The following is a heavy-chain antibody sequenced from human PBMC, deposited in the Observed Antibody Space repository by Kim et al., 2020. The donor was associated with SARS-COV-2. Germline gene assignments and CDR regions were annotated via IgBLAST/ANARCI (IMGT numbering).Heavy chain of an antibody. J-gene: IGHJ5*02. CDR3: ARHKQDTIFGVVVIPGWFDP. CDR1: GGSISSSSYY. V-gene: IGHV4-39*01. Sequence: SETLSLTCTVSGGSISSSSYYWGWIRQPPGKGLVWIGSIYYSGRTYYNPSLKSRVTISADTSKNQFSLKLSSVTAADTAVYYCARHKQDTIFGVVVIPGWFDPWGHGTLVTVSS. D-gene: IGHD3-3*01. CDR2: IYYSGRT.